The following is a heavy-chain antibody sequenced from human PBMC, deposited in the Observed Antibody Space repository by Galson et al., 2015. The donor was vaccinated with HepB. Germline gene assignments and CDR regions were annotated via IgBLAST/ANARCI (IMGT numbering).Heavy chain of an antibody. Sequence: SVKVSCKASGYTFTSYGIGWVRQAPGQGLEWMGWISAYNGNTNYAQKLQGRVTMTTDTSTSTAYMELRSLRSDDTAVYYCARAGLLWFGEEGLLDYWGQGTLVTVSS. CDR2: ISAYNGNT. J-gene: IGHJ4*02. CDR3: ARAGLLWFGEEGLLDY. D-gene: IGHD3-10*01. CDR1: GYTFTSYG. V-gene: IGHV1-18*01.